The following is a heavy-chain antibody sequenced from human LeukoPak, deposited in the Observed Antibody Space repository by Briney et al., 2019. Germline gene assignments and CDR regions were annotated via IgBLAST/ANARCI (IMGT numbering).Heavy chain of an antibody. Sequence: ASVKVSCKASGYTFTSYDINWVRQATGQGLEWMGRMNPNSGNTGYAQKFQGRVTITRNTSISTAYMGLSSLRSEDTAVYYCARGRVITMVRGGIDYWGQGTLVTVSS. CDR2: MNPNSGNT. CDR1: GYTFTSYD. CDR3: ARGRVITMVRGGIDY. V-gene: IGHV1-8*03. J-gene: IGHJ4*02. D-gene: IGHD3-10*01.